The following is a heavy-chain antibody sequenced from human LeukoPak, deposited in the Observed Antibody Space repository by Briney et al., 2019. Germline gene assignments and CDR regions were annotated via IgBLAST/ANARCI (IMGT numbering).Heavy chain of an antibody. D-gene: IGHD2-2*01. Sequence: GGSLRLSCAAPGFTFSSYSMNWVRQAPGKGLEWVSAISGSGGSTYYADSVKGRFTISRDNSKNTLYLQMNSLRAEDTAVYYCAKPAWASEYCSSTSCYDFDYWGQGTLVTVSS. J-gene: IGHJ4*02. V-gene: IGHV3-23*01. CDR2: ISGSGGST. CDR1: GFTFSSYS. CDR3: AKPAWASEYCSSTSCYDFDY.